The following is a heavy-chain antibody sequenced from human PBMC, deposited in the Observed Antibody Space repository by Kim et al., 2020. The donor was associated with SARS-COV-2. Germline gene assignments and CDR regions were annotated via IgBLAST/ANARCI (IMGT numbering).Heavy chain of an antibody. D-gene: IGHD3-10*01. CDR3: AKDSGPYGHGYSYMDV. Sequence: SVKGRFTISRNKSKNTLYLQMNSLRAEDTAVYYCAKDSGPYGHGYSYMDVWGKGTTVTVSS. V-gene: IGHV3-23*01. J-gene: IGHJ6*03.